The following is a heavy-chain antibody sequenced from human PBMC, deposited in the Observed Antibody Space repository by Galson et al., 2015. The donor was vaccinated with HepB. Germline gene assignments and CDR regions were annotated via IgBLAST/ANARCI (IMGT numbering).Heavy chain of an antibody. J-gene: IGHJ6*02. CDR1: GYTFTSYA. Sequence: SVKVSCKASGYTFTSYAMHWVRQAPGQRLEWMGWINAGNGNTKYSQKFQGRVTITRDTSASTAYMELSSLRSEDTAVYYCARSAAAGYYYYYGMDVWGQGTTVTASS. CDR2: INAGNGNT. D-gene: IGHD6-13*01. V-gene: IGHV1-3*01. CDR3: ARSAAAGYYYYYGMDV.